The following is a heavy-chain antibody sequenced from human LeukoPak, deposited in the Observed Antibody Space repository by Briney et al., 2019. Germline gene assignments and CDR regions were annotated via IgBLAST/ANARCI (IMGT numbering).Heavy chain of an antibody. CDR2: INHSGST. CDR1: GGSFSGYY. V-gene: IGHV4-34*01. D-gene: IGHD3-9*01. CDR3: ARRVLRYFDWLHRPYYMDV. J-gene: IGHJ6*03. Sequence: SETLSLTCAVYGGSFSGYYWSWIRQPPGKGLEWIGEINHSGSTNYNPSLKSRVTISVDTSKNQFSLKLSSVTAADTAVYYCARRVLRYFDWLHRPYYMDVWGKGTTVTISS.